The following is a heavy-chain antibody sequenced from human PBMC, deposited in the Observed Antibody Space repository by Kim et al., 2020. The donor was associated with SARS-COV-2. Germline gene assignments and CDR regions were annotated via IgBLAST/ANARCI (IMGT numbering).Heavy chain of an antibody. V-gene: IGHV4-34*01. J-gene: IGHJ3*02. D-gene: IGHD2-8*01. CDR3: ARGGMHSAFDI. CDR2: T. Sequence: TNYNPSLKSRVTISVDTSKNQFSLKLSSVTAADTAVYYCARGGMHSAFDIWGQGTMVTVSS.